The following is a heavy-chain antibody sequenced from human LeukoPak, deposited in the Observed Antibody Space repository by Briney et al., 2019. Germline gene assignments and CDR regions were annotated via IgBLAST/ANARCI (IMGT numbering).Heavy chain of an antibody. J-gene: IGHJ5*02. CDR3: ARDNSVGDTAWWFDP. CDR2: INPSGSGT. CDR1: GYTFTSHY. V-gene: IGHV1-46*01. D-gene: IGHD1-26*01. Sequence: ASVKVSCKASGYTFTSHYMHWVRQAPGQGLEWMGIINPSGSGTSYAQKFQGRLSLTRDMSTSTDYMELSSLRSEDTAVYYCARDNSVGDTAWWFDPWGQGTLVTVSS.